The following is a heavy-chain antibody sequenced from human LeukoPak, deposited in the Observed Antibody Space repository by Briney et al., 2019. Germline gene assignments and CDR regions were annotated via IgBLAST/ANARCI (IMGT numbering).Heavy chain of an antibody. Sequence: SETLSLTCAVSGGSISSSNWWSWVRQPPGKGLEWIGEIYYSGSTNYNPSLKSRVTISVDKSKNQFSLKLSSVTAADTAVYYCARVSSGATTVDYGGQGTLVTVSS. J-gene: IGHJ4*02. V-gene: IGHV4-4*02. CDR3: ARVSSGATTVDY. CDR2: IYYSGST. CDR1: GGSISSSNW. D-gene: IGHD1-26*01.